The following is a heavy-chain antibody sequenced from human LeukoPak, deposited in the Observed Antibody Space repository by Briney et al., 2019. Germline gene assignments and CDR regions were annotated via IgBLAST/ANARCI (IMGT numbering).Heavy chain of an antibody. D-gene: IGHD1-26*01. CDR2: ISYDGSNK. Sequence: PGGSLRLSCAASGFTFSSYGIHWVRQAPGKGLEWVAVISYDGSNKYYADSVKGRFTISRDNSKNTLYLQMTSLRAEDTAVYYCAKELLSEKSYYYYYGMDVWGQGTTVTVSS. CDR3: AKELLSEKSYYYYYGMDV. J-gene: IGHJ6*02. V-gene: IGHV3-30*18. CDR1: GFTFSSYG.